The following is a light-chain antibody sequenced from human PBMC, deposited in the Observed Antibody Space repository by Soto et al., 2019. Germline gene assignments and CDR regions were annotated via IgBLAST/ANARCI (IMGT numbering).Light chain of an antibody. J-gene: IGKJ5*01. CDR3: QQYESLPLT. V-gene: IGKV1-33*01. CDR2: IAS. Sequence: DIQLTQSPSSLSASVGDRFTITFRVSQGIRNYLAWYQQKPVRAPKLLIYIASTLQSGVPSSFSGSGSGTGFTFTISSLQPEDFATYYCQQYESLPLTFGQGTRLEI. CDR1: QGIRNY.